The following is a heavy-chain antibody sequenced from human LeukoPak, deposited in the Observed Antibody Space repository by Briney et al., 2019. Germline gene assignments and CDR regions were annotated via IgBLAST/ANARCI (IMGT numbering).Heavy chain of an antibody. J-gene: IGHJ3*02. CDR2: IRQDEGEK. Sequence: GGSLRLSCAASGFTFSSYWMSWVRQAPGKGLEWMANIRQDEGEKYYGDSVKGRFTISRDNAKTSLYLQMSSLRAEDTAVYYCARDGWGGDTDVPVAFDIWGQGTMVTVSS. CDR3: ARDGWGGDTDVPVAFDI. D-gene: IGHD6-19*01. CDR1: GFTFSSYW. V-gene: IGHV3-7*03.